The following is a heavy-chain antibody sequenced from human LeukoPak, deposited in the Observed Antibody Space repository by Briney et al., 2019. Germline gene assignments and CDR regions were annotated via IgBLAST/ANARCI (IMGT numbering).Heavy chain of an antibody. D-gene: IGHD6-6*01. CDR2: ISWNSGSI. J-gene: IGHJ4*02. CDR3: AKDRHYSSSGASVDY. CDR1: GFIFDDYS. Sequence: PGGSLRLSCAASGFIFDDYSMHWVRQAPGKGLEWVSGISWNSGSIGYADSVKGRFTISRDNAKNSLYLQMNSLRAEDTALYYCAKDRHYSSSGASVDYWGQGTLVTVSS. V-gene: IGHV3-9*01.